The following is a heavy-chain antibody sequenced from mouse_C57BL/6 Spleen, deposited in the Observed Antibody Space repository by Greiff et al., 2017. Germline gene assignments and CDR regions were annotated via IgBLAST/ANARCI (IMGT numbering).Heavy chain of an antibody. CDR3: ARGFDYYGSSYDAMDY. CDR1: GYTFTSYW. D-gene: IGHD1-1*01. V-gene: IGHV1-55*01. CDR2: IYPGSGST. J-gene: IGHJ4*01. Sequence: QVQLQQPGAELVKPGASVKMSCKASGYTFTSYWITWVKQRPGQGLAWIGDIYPGSGSTNYNEKFKSKATLTVDTSSSTAYMQLSSLTSEDSAVYYCARGFDYYGSSYDAMDYWGQGTSVTVSS.